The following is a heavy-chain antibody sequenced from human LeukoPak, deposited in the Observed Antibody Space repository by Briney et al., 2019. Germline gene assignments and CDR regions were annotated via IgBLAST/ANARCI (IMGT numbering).Heavy chain of an antibody. CDR1: GGSISSDNYY. J-gene: IGHJ5*02. CDR3: ARVVVVAARSSRGWFDP. D-gene: IGHD2-15*01. V-gene: IGHV4-39*07. CDR2: IYYSGTT. Sequence: PSETLSLTCTVSGGSISSDNYYWGWIRQPPGKGLEWIGSIYYSGTTYYNPSLKSRVTISVDTSKNQFSLKLSSVTAADTAVYYCARVVVVAARSSRGWFDPWGQGTLVTVSS.